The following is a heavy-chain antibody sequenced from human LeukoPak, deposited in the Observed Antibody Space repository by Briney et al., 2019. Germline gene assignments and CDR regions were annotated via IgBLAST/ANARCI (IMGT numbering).Heavy chain of an antibody. CDR2: ISGSGGNT. J-gene: IGHJ4*02. D-gene: IGHD6-19*01. Sequence: QSGGSLRLSCAASGFTFSSYGMSWVRQAPGKGLEWVSAISGSGGNTYYADSVKGRFTISRDNSKNTLYLQMNSLRAEDTALYYCAKDGYTEWLGLYYFDYWGQGTLVTVSS. CDR3: AKDGYTEWLGLYYFDY. CDR1: GFTFSSYG. V-gene: IGHV3-23*01.